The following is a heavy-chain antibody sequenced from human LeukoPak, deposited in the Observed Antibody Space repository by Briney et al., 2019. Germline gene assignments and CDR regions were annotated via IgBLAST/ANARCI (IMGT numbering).Heavy chain of an antibody. J-gene: IGHJ4*02. CDR1: GYTFTGYY. D-gene: IGHD6-19*01. CDR3: ARCPSWLVPYFDY. V-gene: IGHV1-2*02. Sequence: ASVKVSCKASGYTFTGYYMHWVRQAPGQGLEWMGWINPNSGGTNYAQKFQGRVTMTRDTSISTAYMELSRLRSDDTAVYYCARCPSWLVPYFDYWGQGTRSPSPQ. CDR2: INPNSGGT.